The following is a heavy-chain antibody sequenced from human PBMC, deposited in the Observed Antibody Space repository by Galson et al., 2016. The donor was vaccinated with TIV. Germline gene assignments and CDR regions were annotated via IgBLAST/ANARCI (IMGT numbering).Heavy chain of an antibody. CDR3: TAGRWRRGALDI. D-gene: IGHD2-15*01. CDR1: GFTFSDYY. Sequence: SLRLSCAASGFTFSDYYMNWVRQPPGKGLEWISYISSGRSSSPIYVDSVKGRFTIYRDNAKNSLYLKMSKLRAEDTAVYYCTAGRWRRGALDIWGQGKMVTVSS. J-gene: IGHJ3*02. V-gene: IGHV3-11*06. CDR2: ISSGRSSSP.